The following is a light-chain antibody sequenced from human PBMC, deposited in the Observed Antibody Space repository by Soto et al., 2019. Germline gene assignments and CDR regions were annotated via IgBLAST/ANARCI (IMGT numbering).Light chain of an antibody. V-gene: IGKV1-5*03. Sequence: DIQVTQSPNTLSASVGDRVTITCRASQSITNWLAWYQQKPGEAPKLLIYKASSLKSGVPSRFSGSGSGTEFTLTISSLQSEDFATYYCQQYNSYSYTFGQG. CDR1: QSITNW. J-gene: IGKJ2*01. CDR2: KAS. CDR3: QQYNSYSYT.